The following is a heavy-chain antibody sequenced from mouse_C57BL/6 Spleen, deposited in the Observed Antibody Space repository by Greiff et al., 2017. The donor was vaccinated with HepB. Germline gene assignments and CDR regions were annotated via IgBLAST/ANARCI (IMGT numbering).Heavy chain of an antibody. D-gene: IGHD1-1*01. CDR1: GFSLTSYG. CDR2: IWSGGST. J-gene: IGHJ4*01. Sequence: VKLVESGPGLVQPSQSLSITCTVSGFSLTSYGVHWVRQSPGKGLEWLGVIWSGGSTDYNAAFISRLSISKDNSKSQVFFKMNSLQADDTAIYYCARKFYGSSYVDAMDYWGQGTSVTVSS. CDR3: ARKFYGSSYVDAMDY. V-gene: IGHV2-2*01.